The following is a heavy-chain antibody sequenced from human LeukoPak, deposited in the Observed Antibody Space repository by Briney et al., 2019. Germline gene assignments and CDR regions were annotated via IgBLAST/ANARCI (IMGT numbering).Heavy chain of an antibody. CDR2: ISTSGTTI. Sequence: PGGPLNLPCAASDFTLSNLNITWVRKPPGKGLEWISYISTSGTTIYYADSVKGRFTISRDNAKNSLYLQMNSLRDEDTAVYYCARPLAFGGQGTLVTVSS. V-gene: IGHV3-48*02. J-gene: IGHJ4*02. CDR1: DFTLSNLN. D-gene: IGHD3-3*02. CDR3: ARPLAF.